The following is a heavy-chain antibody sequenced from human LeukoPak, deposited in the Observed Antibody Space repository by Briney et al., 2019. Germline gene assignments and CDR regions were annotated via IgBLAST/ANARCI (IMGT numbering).Heavy chain of an antibody. D-gene: IGHD3-3*01. CDR2: ISYDGSNK. CDR3: AKVDTYYDFWSGYLDY. V-gene: IGHV3-30*18. J-gene: IGHJ4*02. Sequence: GGSLRLSCAASGFTFSSYGMHWVRQAPGKGLEWVAVISYDGSNKYYADSVKGRFTISRDNSKNTLYLQMNSLRAEDTAVYYCAKVDTYYDFWSGYLDYWGQGTLVTVSS. CDR1: GFTFSSYG.